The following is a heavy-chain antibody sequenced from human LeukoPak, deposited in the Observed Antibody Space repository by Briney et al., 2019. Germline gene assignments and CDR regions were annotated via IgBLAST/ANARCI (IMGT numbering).Heavy chain of an antibody. Sequence: GASVKVSCKASGYTFTGYYMHWVRQAPGQGLEWMGWINPNSGDTNYAQKFQGRVTMTRDTSISTAYMELSRLRSDNTAVYYCARGFDWLSCYFDYWGQGALVTVSS. D-gene: IGHD3-9*01. V-gene: IGHV1-2*02. CDR2: INPNSGDT. CDR1: GYTFTGYY. J-gene: IGHJ4*02. CDR3: ARGFDWLSCYFDY.